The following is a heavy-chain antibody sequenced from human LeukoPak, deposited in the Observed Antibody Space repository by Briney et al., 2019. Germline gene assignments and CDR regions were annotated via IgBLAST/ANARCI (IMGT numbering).Heavy chain of an antibody. Sequence: GATVKVSCKASGYTFTGYYMHWVRQAPGQGLEWMGWINAANGDTKYSQKLQGRVSITGDTSASTAYMELSRLRSDDTAVYYCARSGSSWSSVGFDPWGQGTLVTVSS. J-gene: IGHJ5*02. V-gene: IGHV1/OR15-3*02. CDR1: GYTFTGYY. D-gene: IGHD6-13*01. CDR3: ARSGSSWSSVGFDP. CDR2: INAANGDT.